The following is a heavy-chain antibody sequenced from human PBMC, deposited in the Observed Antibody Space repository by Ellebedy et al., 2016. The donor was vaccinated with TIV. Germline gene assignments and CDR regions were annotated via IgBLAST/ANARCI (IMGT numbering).Heavy chain of an antibody. CDR2: IYYSGST. J-gene: IGHJ6*03. CDR1: GGSISSYY. Sequence: GSLRLSXTVSGGSISSYYWSWIRQPPGKGLEWIGDIYYSGSTNYNPSLKSRVTMSVDTSKNQFSLRLSSVTAADTAVYYCARTYSYYYYYMDVWGKGTTVTVSS. V-gene: IGHV4-59*13. D-gene: IGHD2-21*01. CDR3: ARTYSYYYYYMDV.